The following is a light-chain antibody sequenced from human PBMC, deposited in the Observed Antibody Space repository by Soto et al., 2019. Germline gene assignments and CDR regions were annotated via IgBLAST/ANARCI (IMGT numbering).Light chain of an antibody. J-gene: IGLJ1*01. Sequence: QSVLTQPSSVSAAPGQKVTISCSGSSSNIGNNYVSWYQQLPGKAPKLLIYDNNKRPSGIPDRFSGSKSGTSATLGITGLQTGDEADYYCGTWDSSLSALFGTGTKVTVL. V-gene: IGLV1-51*01. CDR3: GTWDSSLSAL. CDR2: DNN. CDR1: SSNIGNNY.